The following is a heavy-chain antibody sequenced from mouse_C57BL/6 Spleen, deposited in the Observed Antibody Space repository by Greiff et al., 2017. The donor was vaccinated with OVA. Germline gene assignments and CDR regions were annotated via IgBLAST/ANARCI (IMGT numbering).Heavy chain of an antibody. CDR2: ILPGSGGT. J-gene: IGHJ2*01. V-gene: IGHV1-9*01. CDR3: ARGWLPDY. D-gene: IGHD2-3*01. Sequence: VKLVESGAALMKPGASVKLSCKATGYTFTGYWIEWVKQRPGHGLEWIGEILPGSGGTNYNEKIKGKATFTAETSSNASYRQLSSLTTEDSAIYYCARGWLPDYWGQGTTLTVSS. CDR1: GYTFTGYW.